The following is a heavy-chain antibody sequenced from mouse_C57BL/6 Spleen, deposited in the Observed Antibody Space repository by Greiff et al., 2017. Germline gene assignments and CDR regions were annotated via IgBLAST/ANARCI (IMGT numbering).Heavy chain of an antibody. CDR3: ARGYGSSPAWFAY. D-gene: IGHD1-1*01. V-gene: IGHV1-81*01. J-gene: IGHJ3*01. CDR2: IYPRSGNT. Sequence: VQLVESGAELARPGASVKLSCKASGYTFTSYGISWVKQRTGQGLEWIGEIYPRSGNTYYNEKFKGKATLTADKSSSTAYMELRSLTSEDSAVYFCARGYGSSPAWFAYWGQGTLVTVSA. CDR1: GYTFTSYG.